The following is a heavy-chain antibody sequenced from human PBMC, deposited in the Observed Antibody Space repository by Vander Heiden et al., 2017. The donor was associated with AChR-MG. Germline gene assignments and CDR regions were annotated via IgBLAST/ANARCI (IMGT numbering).Heavy chain of an antibody. CDR2: IYYSGST. Sequence: QVQLQESGPGLVKPSETLPLTSTAPGGSTTSYSWGWIPQPPGKGLEWIGYIYYSGSTNYNPSLKSRVTISVDTSKNQFSLKLSSVTAADTAVYYCARGIRAITMVRGVRSNWFDPWGQGTLVTVSS. J-gene: IGHJ5*02. CDR1: GGSTTSYS. V-gene: IGHV4-59*08. D-gene: IGHD3-10*01. CDR3: ARGIRAITMVRGVRSNWFDP.